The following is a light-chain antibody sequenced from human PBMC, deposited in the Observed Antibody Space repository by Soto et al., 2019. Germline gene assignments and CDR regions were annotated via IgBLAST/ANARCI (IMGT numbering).Light chain of an antibody. Sequence: DIQMTQSPSSLSASVGDRVTITCQASQSISSYLNWYQHKPGKTPKLLIYRASSLQSGVPSRFSGSGSGTDFTLTISSLHPEDFATYYCQQSYTTPGTIGQGTKLEIK. V-gene: IGKV1-39*01. CDR1: QSISSY. J-gene: IGKJ2*02. CDR3: QQSYTTPGT. CDR2: RAS.